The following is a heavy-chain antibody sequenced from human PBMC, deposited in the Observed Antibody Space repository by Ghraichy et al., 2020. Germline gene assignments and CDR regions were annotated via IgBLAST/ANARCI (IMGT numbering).Heavy chain of an antibody. CDR1: GYTFTDYY. CDR2: INPNSGGT. J-gene: IGHJ6*02. CDR3: ARDLVTGDSYYYYGLDV. Sequence: ASVKVSCKASGYTFTDYYMHWVRQAPGQGLEWMGWINPNSGGTNYAQKFQGRVTMTRDTSISTAYMEVRRLRSDDTAVYYCARDLVTGDSYYYYGLDVWGQGTTVTVSS. D-gene: IGHD7-27*01. V-gene: IGHV1-2*02.